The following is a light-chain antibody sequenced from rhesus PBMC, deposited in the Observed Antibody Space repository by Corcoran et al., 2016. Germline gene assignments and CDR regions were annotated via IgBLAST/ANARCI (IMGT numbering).Light chain of an antibody. CDR3: ETWDSSLSGPV. Sequence: QSGQTQPPSASGAPGQSVTISCSGRSSSIGGNDVYWYQQLPGTAPKLLIYYNHKRPSGVPDRFSGSKSGTSASLAISGLRSEDEDDYYCETWDSSLSGPVFGSGTRLTVL. V-gene: IGLV1-72*02. J-gene: IGLJ6*01. CDR1: SSSIGGND. CDR2: YNH.